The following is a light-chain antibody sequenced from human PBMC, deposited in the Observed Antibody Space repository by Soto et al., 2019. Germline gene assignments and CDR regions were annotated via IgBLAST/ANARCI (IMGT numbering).Light chain of an antibody. V-gene: IGKV1-39*01. J-gene: IGKJ5*01. CDR2: AAS. Sequence: DSPMTPSPPALSASVGQTVTITCRASQSISSYLTWYQQKPGKAPKLLIYAASSLQSGVPSRFSGSGSGTDFTLTISSLQPEDFATYSCQQTYSTPFTVAQGTRLEIK. CDR1: QSISSY. CDR3: QQTYSTPFT.